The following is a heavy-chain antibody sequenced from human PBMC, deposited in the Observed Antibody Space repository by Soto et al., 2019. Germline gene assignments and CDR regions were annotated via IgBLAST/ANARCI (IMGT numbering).Heavy chain of an antibody. CDR1: GGSISSYY. CDR2: IYYSGST. J-gene: IGHJ5*02. V-gene: IGHV4-59*01. Sequence: PSETLSLTCTVSGGSISSYYWSWIRQPPGKGLEWIGYIYYSGSTNYNPSLKSRITISVDTSKNQFSLKMSSVTAADTAVYYCARVKGGAAAGTLWFQPWGQGTLVTVSS. D-gene: IGHD6-13*01. CDR3: ARVKGGAAAGTLWFQP.